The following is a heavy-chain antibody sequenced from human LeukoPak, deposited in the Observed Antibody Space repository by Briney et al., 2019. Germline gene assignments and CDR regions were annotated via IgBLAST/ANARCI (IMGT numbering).Heavy chain of an antibody. D-gene: IGHD3-10*01. V-gene: IGHV3-30*02. Sequence: GGSLRLSCAASGFTFSTYGMHWVCQAPGKGLEWVAFIRSDGSNKYYADSMKGRFTISGDNSKNTLYLQMNSLRAEDTAVYYCAKETRFGNFDWGQGTLVTVSS. J-gene: IGHJ4*02. CDR3: AKETRFGNFD. CDR2: IRSDGSNK. CDR1: GFTFSTYG.